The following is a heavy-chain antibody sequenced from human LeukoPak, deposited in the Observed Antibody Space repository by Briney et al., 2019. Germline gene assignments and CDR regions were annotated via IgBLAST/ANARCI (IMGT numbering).Heavy chain of an antibody. CDR1: GFTFSSYA. J-gene: IGHJ6*02. CDR3: AKAPYRYYYYGKDV. V-gene: IGHV3-23*01. CDR2: ISGSGGST. Sequence: PGGSLRLSCAASGFTFSSYAMSWVRQAPGKGLEWVSAISGSGGSTYYADSVKGRFTISRDNSKNTLYLQMNSLRAEDTAVYYCAKAPYRYYYYGKDVWGQGTTVTVSS.